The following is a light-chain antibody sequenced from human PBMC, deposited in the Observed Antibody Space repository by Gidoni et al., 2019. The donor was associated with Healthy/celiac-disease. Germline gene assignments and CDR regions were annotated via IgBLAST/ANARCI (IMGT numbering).Light chain of an antibody. CDR2: GAS. Sequence: DIVLTHSPGTLSLSPGERATLSCRASQSVSSSYLAWYQQKPGQAPRLLIYGASSRATGITDRFSGSGSGTDFTLTISRLEPEEFAVYYCQQYGSSPGTFGQGTKLEIK. V-gene: IGKV3-20*01. CDR3: QQYGSSPGT. CDR1: QSVSSSY. J-gene: IGKJ2*02.